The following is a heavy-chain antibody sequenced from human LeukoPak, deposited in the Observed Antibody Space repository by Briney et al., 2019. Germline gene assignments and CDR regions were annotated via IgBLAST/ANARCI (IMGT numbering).Heavy chain of an antibody. CDR3: ARGYYDSSAYYSADY. Sequence: ASVKVSCKASGYTFTGYYIHWVRQAPGQGLEWMGWINPNTGDTNYAQKFQGRGTMTRDTSIGTAHMELTRLRSDDTAVYYCARGYYDSSAYYSADYWGQGTLVTVSS. J-gene: IGHJ4*02. D-gene: IGHD3-22*01. CDR2: INPNTGDT. CDR1: GYTFTGYY. V-gene: IGHV1-2*02.